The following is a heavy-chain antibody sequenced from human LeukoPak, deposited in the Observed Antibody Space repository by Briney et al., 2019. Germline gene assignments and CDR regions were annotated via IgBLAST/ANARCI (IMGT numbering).Heavy chain of an antibody. J-gene: IGHJ4*02. CDR3: ARGVSSGWYKDPDPGY. V-gene: IGHV3-64*01. Sequence: PGRSLRLSCAASGFTFSSYAMHWVRQAPGKGLEYVSAISSNGGSTYYANSVKGRFTISRDNSKNTLYLQMGSLRAEDMAVYYCARGVSSGWYKDPDPGYWGQGTLVTVSS. CDR1: GFTFSSYA. CDR2: ISSNGGST. D-gene: IGHD6-19*01.